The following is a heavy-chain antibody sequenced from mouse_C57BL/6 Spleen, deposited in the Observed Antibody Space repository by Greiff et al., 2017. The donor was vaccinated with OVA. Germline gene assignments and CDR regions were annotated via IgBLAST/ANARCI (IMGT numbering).Heavy chain of an antibody. CDR1: GYTFTSYW. Sequence: VQLQQPGAELVMPGASVKLSCKASGYTFTSYWMHWVKQRPGQGLEWIGEIDPSDSYTNYNQKFKGKSTLTVDKSSSTAYMQLSSLTSEDSAVYYCARRRYGSSYYAMDYWGQGTSVTVSS. J-gene: IGHJ4*01. CDR2: IDPSDSYT. V-gene: IGHV1-69*01. CDR3: ARRRYGSSYYAMDY. D-gene: IGHD1-1*01.